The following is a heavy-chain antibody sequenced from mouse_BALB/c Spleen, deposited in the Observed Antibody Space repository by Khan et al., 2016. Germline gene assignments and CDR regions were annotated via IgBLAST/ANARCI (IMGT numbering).Heavy chain of an antibody. Sequence: VQLKQSGAELVKPGASVKLSCTASGFNIKDTYMHWVKQRPEQGLEWIGRIDPANGNTKYDPKFQGQATITADTSSNTAYLQLSSLTAEDTAGYYGARAPDDYDGGFAYWGQGTLVTVSA. D-gene: IGHD2-4*01. CDR1: GFNIKDTY. CDR2: IDPANGNT. V-gene: IGHV14-3*02. CDR3: ARAPDDYDGGFAY. J-gene: IGHJ3*01.